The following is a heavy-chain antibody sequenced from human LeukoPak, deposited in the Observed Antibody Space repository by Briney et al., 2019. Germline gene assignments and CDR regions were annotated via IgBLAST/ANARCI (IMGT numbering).Heavy chain of an antibody. CDR3: ARRYSGYDFGY. V-gene: IGHV1-46*01. CDR1: GYTFTVYN. J-gene: IGHJ4*02. CDR2: INPSGGST. D-gene: IGHD5-12*01. Sequence: ASVKVSCKASGYTFTVYNIHWVRHAPGQGLEWMGRINPSGGSTIYAQKFQGRVTMTSDTSTTTVYMEMNSLRPEDTAVYPCARRYSGYDFGYWGQGTLVTVSS.